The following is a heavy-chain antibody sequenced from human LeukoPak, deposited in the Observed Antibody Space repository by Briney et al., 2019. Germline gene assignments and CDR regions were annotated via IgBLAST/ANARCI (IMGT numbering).Heavy chain of an antibody. V-gene: IGHV4-39*07. CDR3: ARLGASSDYYYYMDV. CDR1: GGSISSSSYY. D-gene: IGHD3-16*01. CDR2: IYYSGST. Sequence: SETLSLTCTVSGGSISSSSYYWGWIRQPPGKGLEWIGSIYYSGSTYYNPSLKSRVTISVDTSKNQFSLKLSSVTAADTAVYYCARLGASSDYYYYMDVWGKGTTVTISS. J-gene: IGHJ6*03.